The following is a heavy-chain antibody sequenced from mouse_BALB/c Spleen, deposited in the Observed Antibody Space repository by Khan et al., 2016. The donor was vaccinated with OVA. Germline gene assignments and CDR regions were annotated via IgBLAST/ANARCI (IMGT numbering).Heavy chain of an antibody. Sequence: QVQLQQSGADLVKPGASVKMSCKASGYTFTSFWMHWVKQRPGQGLEWIGYINPTSGYTDYNEKFKDRATLSADKSSSTAYMQLSSLTSEDSAVYCGTRDRIDYWGQGTTLTVSS. V-gene: IGHV1-7*01. CDR1: GYTFTSFW. J-gene: IGHJ2*01. CDR2: INPTSGYT. CDR3: TRDRIDY.